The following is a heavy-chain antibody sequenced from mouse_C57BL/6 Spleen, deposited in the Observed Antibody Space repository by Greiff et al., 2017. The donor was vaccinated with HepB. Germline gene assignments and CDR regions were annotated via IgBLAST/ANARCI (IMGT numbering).Heavy chain of an antibody. V-gene: IGHV1-82*01. CDR3: ARDDGYFYFDY. Sequence: QVQLQQSGPELVKPGASVKISCKASGYAFSSSWMNWVKQRPGKGLEWIGRIYPGDGDTNYNGKFKGKATLTADKSSRTAYMQLSSLTSEDSAVYFCARDDGYFYFDYWGQGTTLTVSS. CDR2: IYPGDGDT. D-gene: IGHD2-3*01. J-gene: IGHJ2*01. CDR1: GYAFSSSW.